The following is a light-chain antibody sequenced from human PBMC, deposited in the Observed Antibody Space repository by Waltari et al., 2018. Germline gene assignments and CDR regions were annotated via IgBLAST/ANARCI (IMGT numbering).Light chain of an antibody. J-gene: IGKJ5*01. CDR2: DAS. V-gene: IGKV3-11*01. CDR1: QSVNRY. Sequence: IVFTQSQGTLSLSPGERATLTCRASQSVNRYLAWYQHKPGQAPRLLIYDASNRATGIPARFSGSVSGTDFTLTISSLEPEDFAVYYCQQRANWPPVTFVQGTRLEIK. CDR3: QQRANWPPVT.